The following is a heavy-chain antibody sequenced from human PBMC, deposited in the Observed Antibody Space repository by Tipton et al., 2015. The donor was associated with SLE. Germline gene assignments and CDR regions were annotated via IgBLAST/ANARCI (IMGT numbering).Heavy chain of an antibody. J-gene: IGHJ5*02. CDR3: ARELGEQWLERNNWFDP. Sequence: TLSLTCAVYGESFSGYYWSWIRQPPGMGLEWIGEINHSGSTNYNPSLKSRVTISVDTSKNQLSLKVSSVTAADTAVYYCARELGEQWLERNNWFDPWGQGTLVSVSS. V-gene: IGHV4-34*01. D-gene: IGHD6-19*01. CDR2: INHSGST. CDR1: GESFSGYY.